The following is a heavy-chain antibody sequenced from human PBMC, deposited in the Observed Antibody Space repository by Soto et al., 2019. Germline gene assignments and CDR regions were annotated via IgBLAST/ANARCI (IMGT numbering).Heavy chain of an antibody. CDR1: GFTFSSYE. D-gene: IGHD6-19*01. CDR3: ARFSSGDAFDI. V-gene: IGHV3-48*03. CDR2: ISSSGSTI. J-gene: IGHJ3*02. Sequence: EVQLVESGGGLVQPGGSLRLSCAASGFTFSSYEMNWVRQAPGKGLEWVSYISSSGSTIYYADSVKGRFTISRDNAKNSLYLQMNSLRVEDTALYYCARFSSGDAFDIWGQETMVTVSS.